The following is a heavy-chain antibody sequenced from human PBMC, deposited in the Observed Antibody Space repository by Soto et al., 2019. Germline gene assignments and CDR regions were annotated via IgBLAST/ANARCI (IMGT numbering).Heavy chain of an antibody. CDR2: IYWDDSK. V-gene: IGHV2-5*02. CDR1: GFSLSTSGVG. Sequence: QITLKESGPTLVRPTQTLTLTCAFSGFSLSTSGVGVGWIRQPPGKALEWLAVIYWDDSKHYSPSLRSRLTITKDTSKNSVVLTMTNMDPMDTGPYFGADNGPEDWPLDYWGKGTLVAVSS. CDR3: ADNGPEDWPLDY. D-gene: IGHD3-9*01. J-gene: IGHJ4*02.